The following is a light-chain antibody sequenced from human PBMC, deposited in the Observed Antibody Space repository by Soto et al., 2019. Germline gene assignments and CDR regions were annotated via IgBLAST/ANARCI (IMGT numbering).Light chain of an antibody. CDR3: QQFNNYLT. Sequence: AIQLTQSPSSLSASVGDRVNITCRASQGISSALAWYQQKPGKAPKLLIYDASSLESGVPSRFSGSGSGTDFTLTISSLQPEDFATYYCQQFNNYLTFGPGTKVDIK. V-gene: IGKV1D-13*01. J-gene: IGKJ3*01. CDR2: DAS. CDR1: QGISSA.